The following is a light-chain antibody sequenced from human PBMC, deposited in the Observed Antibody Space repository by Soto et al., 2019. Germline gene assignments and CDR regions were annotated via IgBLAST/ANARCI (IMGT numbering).Light chain of an antibody. CDR2: EVS. CDR1: SSDVGGSNH. Sequence: QSALTQPASVSGSPEQSITISCTGTSSDVGGSNHVSWYQQDPGKAPKLMIYEVSNRPSGVSNRFSGSKSGNTASLTISGLQAEDEADYYCSSYKSSSHIDVFGTGTKLTVL. V-gene: IGLV2-14*01. CDR3: SSYKSSSHIDV. J-gene: IGLJ1*01.